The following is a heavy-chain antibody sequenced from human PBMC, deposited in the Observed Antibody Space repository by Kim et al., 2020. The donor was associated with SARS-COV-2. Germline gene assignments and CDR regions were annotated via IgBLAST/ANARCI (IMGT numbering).Heavy chain of an antibody. CDR2: ISSSGSSI. CDR3: LTVRGWLP. CDR1: GFTFSSYE. V-gene: IGHV3-48*03. D-gene: IGHD6-19*01. J-gene: IGHJ5*02. Sequence: GGSLRLSCVASGFTFSSYEMNWVRQPPGKGLEWLSYISSSGSSIYYADSVKGRFTISRDNAKNSLYLQMNSLRAEDTAVYYCLTVRGWLPWGQGTLVTVSS.